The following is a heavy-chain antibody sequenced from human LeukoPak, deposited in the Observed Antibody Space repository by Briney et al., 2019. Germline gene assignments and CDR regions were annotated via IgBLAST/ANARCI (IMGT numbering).Heavy chain of an antibody. V-gene: IGHV1-18*01. D-gene: IGHD3-3*01. J-gene: IGHJ5*02. Sequence: ASVKVSCKASGYTFTSYGISWVRQAPGQGLEWMGWISAYNGNTNYAQKLQGRVTMTTDTSTSTAYMELRSLRSGDTAVYYCARGPYDFWSGYPLGWFDPWGQGTLVTVSS. CDR2: ISAYNGNT. CDR1: GYTFTSYG. CDR3: ARGPYDFWSGYPLGWFDP.